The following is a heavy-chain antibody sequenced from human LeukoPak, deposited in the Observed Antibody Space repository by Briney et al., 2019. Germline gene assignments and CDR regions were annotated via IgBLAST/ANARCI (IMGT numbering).Heavy chain of an antibody. CDR3: ARPMVRGVIEDY. CDR1: GYTLTGYY. Sequence: ASVKVSCKASGYTLTGYYMHWVRQAPGQGLEWVGWINPNSGGTNYAQKFQGRVTMTRDTSISTAYMERSRLRSDDTAVYYCARPMVRGVIEDYWGQGTLVTVSS. V-gene: IGHV1-2*02. CDR2: INPNSGGT. J-gene: IGHJ4*02. D-gene: IGHD3-10*01.